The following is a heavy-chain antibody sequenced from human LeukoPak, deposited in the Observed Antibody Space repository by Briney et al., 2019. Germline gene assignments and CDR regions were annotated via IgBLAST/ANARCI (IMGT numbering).Heavy chain of an antibody. CDR2: INHSGST. D-gene: IGHD1-26*01. J-gene: IGHJ4*02. Sequence: SETLSLTCAVYGGSFSGYYWSWIRQPPGKGLEWIGEINHSGSTNYNPSLKSRVTISVDTSRNQFSLKLSSVTAADTAVYYCATGGVGAYYFDYWGQGTLVTVSS. CDR1: GGSFSGYY. V-gene: IGHV4-34*01. CDR3: ATGGVGAYYFDY.